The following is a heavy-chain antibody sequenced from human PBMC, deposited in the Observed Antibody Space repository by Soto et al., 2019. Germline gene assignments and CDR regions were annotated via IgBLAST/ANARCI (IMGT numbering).Heavy chain of an antibody. V-gene: IGHV3-21*01. J-gene: IGHJ4*02. Sequence: EVQLVESGGGLVKPGGPLTLSCAASGFTFSSYTMSWVRQAPGKGLEWVSSISIGNSYIYYADSVKGRFTISRDNAKNSLYLQMNSLRAEDTAVYYCATYSSFDYWGQGTLVTVSS. CDR3: ATYSSFDY. D-gene: IGHD4-4*01. CDR2: ISIGNSYI. CDR1: GFTFSSYT.